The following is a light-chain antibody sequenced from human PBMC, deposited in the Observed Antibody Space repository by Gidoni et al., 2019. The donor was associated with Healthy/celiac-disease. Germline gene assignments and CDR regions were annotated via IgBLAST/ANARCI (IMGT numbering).Light chain of an antibody. CDR3: QQYDNRPV. V-gene: IGKV1-33*01. Sequence: GDRVTITCQASQDISNYLNWYQQKPGKAPKLLIYDASNLETGVPSRFSGSGSGTDFTFTISSLPPEDIATYYCQQYDNRPVFGPGTKVEIK. J-gene: IGKJ3*01. CDR2: DAS. CDR1: QDISNY.